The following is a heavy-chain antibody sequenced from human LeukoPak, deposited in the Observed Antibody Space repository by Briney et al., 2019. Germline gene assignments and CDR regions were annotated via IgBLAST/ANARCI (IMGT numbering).Heavy chain of an antibody. V-gene: IGHV3-23*01. CDR1: GFTFSSYA. CDR3: ANTILSYCGGDCYWPPYYMDV. J-gene: IGHJ6*03. D-gene: IGHD2-21*02. CDR2: ISNSGGST. Sequence: PGGTLRLSCAASGFTFSSYAMSWVRQAPGKGLAWVSAISNSGGSTFYADSVKGRFTISRDNSKNTLYLQMNSLRAEDTALYFCANTILSYCGGDCYWPPYYMDVWGKGTTVTVSS.